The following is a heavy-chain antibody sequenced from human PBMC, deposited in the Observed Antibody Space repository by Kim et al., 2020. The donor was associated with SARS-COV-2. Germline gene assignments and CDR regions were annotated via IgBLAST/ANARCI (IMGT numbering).Heavy chain of an antibody. CDR1: GFTFSNYA. V-gene: IGHV3-23*01. J-gene: IGHJ4*02. Sequence: GGSLRLSCAVSGFTFSNYAMSWVRQVPGKGLEWVAGIGAGHDAYYADSVRGRFTIFRDHFANTLFLQMNSLRADDAAVYHCAKRAETGAGPYYYDSWGPGTQVTVSS. CDR3: AKRAETGAGPYYYDS. CDR2: IGAGHDA. D-gene: IGHD2-8*02.